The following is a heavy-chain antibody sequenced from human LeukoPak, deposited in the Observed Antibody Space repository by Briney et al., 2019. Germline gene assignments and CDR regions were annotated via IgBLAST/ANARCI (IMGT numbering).Heavy chain of an antibody. CDR1: GFTFSSYA. Sequence: PGGSLRLSCAASGFTFSSYAMSWVPQAPGKGLEWVSTISGSAGSTYFADSVKGRFTISRDTSKNTLYLQMNSLRAEDTAVYFCAKEEWLGKMNFFDYWGQGTLVTVSS. CDR2: ISGSAGST. CDR3: AKEEWLGKMNFFDY. D-gene: IGHD6-19*01. V-gene: IGHV3-23*01. J-gene: IGHJ4*02.